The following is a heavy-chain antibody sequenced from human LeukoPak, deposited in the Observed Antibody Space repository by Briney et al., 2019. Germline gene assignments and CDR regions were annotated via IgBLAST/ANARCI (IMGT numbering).Heavy chain of an antibody. CDR1: GGSMSSHF. CDR2: ISDGGQT. Sequence: PSETLSLTCTVAGGSMSSHFWSLVRMPPDKALGRVGYISDGGQTLSNPSLRSRVTISVDTSNNQFSLKLTSVTAADTAVYFWARDTYYTSGTYYIDYFDSWGQGALVTVSS. V-gene: IGHV4-59*11. CDR3: ARDTYYTSGTYYIDYFDS. D-gene: IGHD3-10*01. J-gene: IGHJ4*02.